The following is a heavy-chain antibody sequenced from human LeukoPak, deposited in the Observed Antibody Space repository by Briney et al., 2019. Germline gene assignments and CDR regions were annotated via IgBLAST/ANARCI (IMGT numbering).Heavy chain of an antibody. CDR3: ARLKGRELIDY. CDR1: GGSFSGYY. Sequence: KPSETLSLTCAVYGGSFSGYYWSWIRQPPGKGLEWIGSIYYSGSTYYNPSLKSRVTISVDTSKNQFSLKLSSVTAADTAVYYCARLKGRELIDYWGQGTLVTVSS. CDR2: IYYSGST. V-gene: IGHV4-34*01. J-gene: IGHJ4*02. D-gene: IGHD5-24*01.